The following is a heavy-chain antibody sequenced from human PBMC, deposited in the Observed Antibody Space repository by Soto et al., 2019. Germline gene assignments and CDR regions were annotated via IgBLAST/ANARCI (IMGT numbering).Heavy chain of an antibody. V-gene: IGHV3-30*18. Sequence: QVQLVESGGGVVQPGKSLRLSCAASGVTFSTYGIHWVRQAPGKGLEWVALISYDGGSKYYGDSVKGRFIISRDNSHNMVSLQMNSLRADDTAVYFCAKEQLAMSVVVADYFDSWGQGTLVTVSS. CDR1: GVTFSTYG. D-gene: IGHD2-21*01. CDR2: ISYDGGSK. J-gene: IGHJ4*02. CDR3: AKEQLAMSVVVADYFDS.